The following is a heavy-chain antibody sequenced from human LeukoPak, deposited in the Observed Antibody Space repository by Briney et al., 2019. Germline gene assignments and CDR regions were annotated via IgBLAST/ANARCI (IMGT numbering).Heavy chain of an antibody. J-gene: IGHJ4*02. CDR3: ARDVVVDTAMVPLDY. CDR1: GFTFSSYW. D-gene: IGHD5-18*01. CDR2: ISSSSSYI. Sequence: PGGSLRLSCAASGFTFSSYWMSWVRQAPGKGLEWVSSISSSSSYIFYADSVKGRFTISRDNAKKSLYLQMNSLRAEDTAVYYCARDVVVDTAMVPLDYWGQGTLVTVSS. V-gene: IGHV3-21*01.